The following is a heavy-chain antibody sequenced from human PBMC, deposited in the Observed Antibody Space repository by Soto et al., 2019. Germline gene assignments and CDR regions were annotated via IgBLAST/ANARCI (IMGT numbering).Heavy chain of an antibody. CDR1: GFTFSLYA. CDR3: VRARASDSRPDY. V-gene: IGHV3-21*01. CDR2: ISSSSAFI. J-gene: IGHJ4*02. D-gene: IGHD3-22*01. Sequence: PGGSLRLSCGASGFTFSLYAMIWVRQAPGKGLEWVSSISSSSAFINYADSVKGRFSISRDDARNSVYLQMNSLRAEDNAVYYCVRARASDSRPDYWGQGTLVTVSS.